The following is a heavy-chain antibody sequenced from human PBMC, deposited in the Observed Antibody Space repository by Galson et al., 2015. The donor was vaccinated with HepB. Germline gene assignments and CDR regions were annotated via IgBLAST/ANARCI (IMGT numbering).Heavy chain of an antibody. J-gene: IGHJ6*02. CDR3: ATVVTATHYYYYGMDV. Sequence: SLRLSCAASGFTFSTYGMHWVRQAPGEGLEWVAVISYDGSDKYFADSVKGRFTISRDNSKNTLYLQVNSLRAEDTAVYYCATVVTATHYYYYGMDVWGQGTTVTVSS. CDR2: ISYDGSDK. CDR1: GFTFSTYG. D-gene: IGHD2-21*02. V-gene: IGHV3-30*03.